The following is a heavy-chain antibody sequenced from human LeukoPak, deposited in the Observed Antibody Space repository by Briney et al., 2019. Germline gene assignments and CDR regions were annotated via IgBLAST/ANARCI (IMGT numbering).Heavy chain of an antibody. CDR3: ARVSRVAAAATYYYYMDV. D-gene: IGHD6-13*01. Sequence: PGGSLRLSCAASGFTFSSYAMSWVRQAPGKGLEWVSAISGSGGSTYYADSVKGRFTISRDNSKNTLYLQMNSLRAEDTVVYYCARVSRVAAAATYYYYMDVWGKGTTVTVPS. CDR2: ISGSGGST. CDR1: GFTFSSYA. V-gene: IGHV3-23*01. J-gene: IGHJ6*03.